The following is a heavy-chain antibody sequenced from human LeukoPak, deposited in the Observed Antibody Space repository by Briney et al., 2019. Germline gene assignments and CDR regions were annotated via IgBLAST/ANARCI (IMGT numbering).Heavy chain of an antibody. CDR1: GGSFSGYY. CDR3: ARSLYYDFWSGYYPFDY. Sequence: SETLSLTCAVYGGSFSGYYWGWIRQPPGKGLEWIGSIYYSGSTYYNPSLKSRVTISVDTSKNQFSLKLSSVTAADTAVYYCARSLYYDFWSGYYPFDYWGQGTLVTVSS. D-gene: IGHD3-3*01. J-gene: IGHJ4*02. V-gene: IGHV4-39*01. CDR2: IYYSGST.